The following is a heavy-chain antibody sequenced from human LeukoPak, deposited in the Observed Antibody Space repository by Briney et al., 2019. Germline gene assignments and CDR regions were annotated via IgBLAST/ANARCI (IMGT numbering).Heavy chain of an antibody. CDR1: GFTFSSYW. Sequence: GGSLRLSCAASGFTFSSYWMHWVRQAPGKGLVWVSRINSDGSSTNYADPVKGRFTISRDNAKNTLYLQMNSLRAEGTAVFYCARSPYDSSGYYRSFDYWSQGIMVTVSS. CDR2: INSDGSST. J-gene: IGHJ4*02. D-gene: IGHD3-22*01. CDR3: ARSPYDSSGYYRSFDY. V-gene: IGHV3-74*01.